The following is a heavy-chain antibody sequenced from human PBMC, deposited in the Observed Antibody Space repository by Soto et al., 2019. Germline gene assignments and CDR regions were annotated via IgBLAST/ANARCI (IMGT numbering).Heavy chain of an antibody. Sequence: QVQLVESGGGVVQPGTSLRLSCAASGFTFSTYGMHWVRQTPGKGLEWVAIIWYEGLNIYYADSVKGRFTISRDDLKKKVYLEMNSLRPGEKAVYYWGGAGPYCGRDWYPWAFDIWGHGEVVTVSS. CDR1: GFTFSTYG. V-gene: IGHV3-33*01. J-gene: IGHJ3*02. CDR2: IWYEGLNI. D-gene: IGHD2-21*02. CDR3: GGAGPYCGRDWYPWAFDI.